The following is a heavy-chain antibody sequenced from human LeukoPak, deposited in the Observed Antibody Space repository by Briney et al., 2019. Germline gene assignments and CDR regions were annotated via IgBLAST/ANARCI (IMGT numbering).Heavy chain of an antibody. Sequence: AGGSLRLSCAASGFTFSSYSMNWVRQAPGKGLEWVSSISSSSSYIYYEDSVKGRFTISRDNAKNSLYLQMNSLRAEDTAVYYCARGRYDFWSGYYPPYYFDYWGQGTLVTVSS. D-gene: IGHD3-3*01. CDR1: GFTFSSYS. CDR2: ISSSSSYI. V-gene: IGHV3-21*01. J-gene: IGHJ4*02. CDR3: ARGRYDFWSGYYPPYYFDY.